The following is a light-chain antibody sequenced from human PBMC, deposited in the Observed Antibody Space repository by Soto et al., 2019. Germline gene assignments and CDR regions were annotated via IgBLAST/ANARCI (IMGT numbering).Light chain of an antibody. CDR3: GTWDNSLSGVV. J-gene: IGLJ1*01. CDR2: DNN. Sequence: QSVLTQPPSVSAAPGQKVTISCSGSSSNIGNNYVSWYQQLPGTAPKLLIYDNNKRPSGIPDRFSGSKSGTSATLAITGLQTGDEADYYCGTWDNSLSGVVFGTGTKVTVL. CDR1: SSNIGNNY. V-gene: IGLV1-51*01.